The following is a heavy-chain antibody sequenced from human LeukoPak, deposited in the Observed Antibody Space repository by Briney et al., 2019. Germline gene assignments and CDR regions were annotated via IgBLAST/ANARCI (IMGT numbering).Heavy chain of an antibody. CDR2: ISYDGSNK. CDR3: ARDADPYCSGGSCFIDY. Sequence: GGSLRLSCAASGFIFNNYAMHWVRQTPAKGLEWVTFISYDGSNKYYADSVKGRFTISRDNSKNTLYLQMNSLRTEDTAVYYCARDADPYCSGGSCFIDYWGQGTLVTVSS. D-gene: IGHD2-15*01. J-gene: IGHJ4*02. CDR1: GFIFNNYA. V-gene: IGHV3-30-3*01.